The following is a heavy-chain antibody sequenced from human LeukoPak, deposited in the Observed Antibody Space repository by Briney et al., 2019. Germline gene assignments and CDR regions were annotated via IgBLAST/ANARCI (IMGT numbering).Heavy chain of an antibody. CDR1: GFTFDDYA. CDR3: AKEGYCSSTSCPLDY. Sequence: GGSLRLSCAASGFTFDDYAMHWVRQAPGKGLEWVSGISWNSGSIGYADSVKGRFTISRDNAKNSLYLQMNSLRAEDMALYYCAKEGYCSSTSCPLDYWGQGTLVTVSS. J-gene: IGHJ4*02. D-gene: IGHD2-2*01. CDR2: ISWNSGSI. V-gene: IGHV3-9*03.